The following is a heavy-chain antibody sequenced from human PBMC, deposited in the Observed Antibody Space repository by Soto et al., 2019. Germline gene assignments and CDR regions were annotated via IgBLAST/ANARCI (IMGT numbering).Heavy chain of an antibody. V-gene: IGHV3-30-3*01. CDR2: ISYDGSNK. CDR1: GFTFSSYA. D-gene: IGHD2-15*01. J-gene: IGHJ6*02. Sequence: QVQLVESGGGVVQPGRSLRLSCAASGFTFSSYAMHWVRQAPGKGLEWVAVISYDGSNKYYADSVKGRFTISRDNSKNTLYLQMNSLRAEDTAVYYCARAGCDGGNCYTLVGLRYGMDVWGQGTTVTVSS. CDR3: ARAGCDGGNCYTLVGLRYGMDV.